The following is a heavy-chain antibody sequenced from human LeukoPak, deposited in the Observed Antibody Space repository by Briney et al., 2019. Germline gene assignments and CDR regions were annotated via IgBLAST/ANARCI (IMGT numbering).Heavy chain of an antibody. CDR1: GFTFSSYG. V-gene: IGHV3-30*18. D-gene: IGHD2-15*01. J-gene: IGHJ5*02. CDR2: ISYDGSDK. Sequence: GGSLRLSCAASGFTFSSYGMHWVRQAPGKGLEWVAVISYDGSDKYYADSVKGRFTISRDNSKNTLYLQMNSLRAEDTAVYYCAKDRVLSPSPVDPWGQGTLVTVSS. CDR3: AKDRVLSPSPVDP.